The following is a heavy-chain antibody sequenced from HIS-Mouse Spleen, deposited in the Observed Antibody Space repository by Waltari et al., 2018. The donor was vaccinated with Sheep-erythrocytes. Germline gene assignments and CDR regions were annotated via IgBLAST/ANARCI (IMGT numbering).Heavy chain of an antibody. V-gene: IGHV2-26*01. D-gene: IGHD3-3*01. Sequence: QVTLKESGPVLVKPTETLTLTCTVSGFSLSNARMGVSWIRQPPGKALEWLAHIFSNDEKSYSTSLKRRLTISKDTSNSQVVLTMTNMDPVDTATYYCARITSYYDFWSTYNKDYFDYWGQGTLVTVSS. CDR1: GFSLSNARMG. J-gene: IGHJ4*02. CDR2: IFSNDEK. CDR3: ARITSYYDFWSTYNKDYFDY.